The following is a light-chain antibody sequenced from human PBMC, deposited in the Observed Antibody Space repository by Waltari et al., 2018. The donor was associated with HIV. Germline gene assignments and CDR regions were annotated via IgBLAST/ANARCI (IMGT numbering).Light chain of an antibody. CDR2: WAS. V-gene: IGKV4-1*01. CDR1: LTLLYNGGRKNY. CDR3: QQYYGTPLT. J-gene: IGKJ4*01. Sequence: DIVVIQSPVFLAVSLGEKATIKCRSRLTLLYNGGRKNYLSWYQKKPGQPPKLLIPWASVRESGVPDRFTGGGSGSDFTLNINNLQAEDVAVYYCQQYYGTPLTFGGGTKIEIK.